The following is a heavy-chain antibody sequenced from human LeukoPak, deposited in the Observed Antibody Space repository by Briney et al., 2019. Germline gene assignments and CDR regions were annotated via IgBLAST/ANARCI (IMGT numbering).Heavy chain of an antibody. CDR3: ASSYGASRSYSAFDI. J-gene: IGHJ3*02. D-gene: IGHD3-10*01. Sequence: GGSLRLSCAASGFIFSSYWMHWVRQAPGKGLVWVSRIKSDGTSTNYADSVKGRFTISRDNAKNTLYLQMNSLRADDAAVYSCASSYGASRSYSAFDIWGLGTMVTVSS. CDR1: GFIFSSYW. CDR2: IKSDGTST. V-gene: IGHV3-74*01.